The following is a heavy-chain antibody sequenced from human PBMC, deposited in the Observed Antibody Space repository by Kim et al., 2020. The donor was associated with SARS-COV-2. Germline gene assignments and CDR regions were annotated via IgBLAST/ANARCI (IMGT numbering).Heavy chain of an antibody. CDR2: IIPIFGTV. CDR3: ARLRVRGVIMSYYYYGMDV. Sequence: SVKVSCKASGGTFSSYAISWVRQAPGQGLEWMGGIIPIFGTVNYAQKFQGRVTITADESTSTAYMELSSLGSEDTAVYYCARLRVRGVIMSYYYYGMDVWGQGTTVTVSS. CDR1: GGTFSSYA. J-gene: IGHJ6*02. V-gene: IGHV1-69*13. D-gene: IGHD3-10*01.